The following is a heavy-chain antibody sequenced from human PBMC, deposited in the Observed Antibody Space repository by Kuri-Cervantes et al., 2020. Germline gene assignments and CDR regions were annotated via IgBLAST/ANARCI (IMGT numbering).Heavy chain of an antibody. V-gene: IGHV3-9*01. D-gene: IGHD3-22*01. CDR2: ISWNSGSI. CDR3: AKDYDSSGYYNWANAFDI. CDR1: GFTFDDYA. J-gene: IGHJ3*02. Sequence: GGSLRLSCAASGFTFDDYAMHWVRQAPGKGLEWVSGISWNSGSIGYADSVKGRFTISRDNAKNSLYLQMNSLRAEDTALYYCAKDYDSSGYYNWANAFDIWGQGTMVTVSS.